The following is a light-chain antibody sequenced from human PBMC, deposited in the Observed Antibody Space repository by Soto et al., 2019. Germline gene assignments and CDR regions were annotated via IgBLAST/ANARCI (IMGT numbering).Light chain of an antibody. Sequence: AIRMTQSPSSFSASTGDRVTITCRASQDISSYLAWYQQKPGKAPNLLIFGASTLQSGVPSRFSGSGSGTDFTLTINCLQSEDSATYYCLQDINYPWTVXQGTKVDIK. J-gene: IGKJ1*01. CDR2: GAS. CDR1: QDISSY. CDR3: LQDINYPWT. V-gene: IGKV1-8*01.